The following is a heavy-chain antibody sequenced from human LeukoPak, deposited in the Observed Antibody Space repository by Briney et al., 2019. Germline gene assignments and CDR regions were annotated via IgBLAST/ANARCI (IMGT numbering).Heavy chain of an antibody. D-gene: IGHD6-19*01. CDR2: IYIDGSST. Sequence: GGSLRLSCAASGFTFNDYAMHWVRQAPGKGLVWVSRIYIDGSSTSYADSVKGRFTISRDNAKNTLYMQMNSLRTEDTAVYYCVRVSSDWVAFDVWGQGTMVTVSS. J-gene: IGHJ3*01. CDR1: GFTFNDYA. V-gene: IGHV3-74*01. CDR3: VRVSSDWVAFDV.